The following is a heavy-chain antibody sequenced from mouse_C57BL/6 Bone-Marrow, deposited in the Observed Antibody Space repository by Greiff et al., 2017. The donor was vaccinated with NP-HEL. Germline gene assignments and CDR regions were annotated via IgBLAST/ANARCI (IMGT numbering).Heavy chain of an antibody. Sequence: QVQLQQPGAELVKPGASVKLSCKASGYTFTSYWMHWVKQRPGQGLEWIGMIHPNSGSTNYNEKFKSKATLTVDKSSSTAYMQLSSLTTEDSAVYYSARTNYYGSSYGNYYAMDYWGQGTSVTVSS. CDR1: GYTFTSYW. CDR2: IHPNSGST. CDR3: ARTNYYGSSYGNYYAMDY. V-gene: IGHV1-64*01. J-gene: IGHJ4*01. D-gene: IGHD1-1*01.